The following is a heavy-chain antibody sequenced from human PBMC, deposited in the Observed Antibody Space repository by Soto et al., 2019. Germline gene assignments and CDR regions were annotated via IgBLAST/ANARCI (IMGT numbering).Heavy chain of an antibody. CDR3: ARVPYCTNGVCQTGDDY. CDR2: INWNGGST. D-gene: IGHD2-8*01. CDR1: GFTFDDYG. J-gene: IGHJ4*02. V-gene: IGHV3-20*01. Sequence: EVQLVESGGGVVRPGGSLRLSCAASGFTFDDYGMSWVRQAPGKGLAWVSGINWNGGSTGYADSVKGRFTISRDNAKNSRYLQMNSLRAEDTALYHCARVPYCTNGVCQTGDDYWGQGTLVTVSS.